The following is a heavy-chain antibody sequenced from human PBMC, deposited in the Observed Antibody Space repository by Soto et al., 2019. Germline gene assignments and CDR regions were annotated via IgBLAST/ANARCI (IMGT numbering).Heavy chain of an antibody. CDR2: ISSSSSYI. CDR3: ARDRWYSSGWYGNWFDP. CDR1: GSTFSSYS. Sequence: GGSLRLSCAASGSTFSSYSMNWVRQAPGKGLEWVSSISSSSSYIYYADSVKGRFTISRDNAKNSLYLQMNSLRAEDTAVYYCARDRWYSSGWYGNWFDPWGEGTLVTVSS. D-gene: IGHD6-19*01. V-gene: IGHV3-21*01. J-gene: IGHJ5*02.